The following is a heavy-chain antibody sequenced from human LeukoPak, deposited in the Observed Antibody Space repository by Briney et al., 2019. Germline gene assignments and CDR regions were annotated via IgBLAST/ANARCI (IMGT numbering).Heavy chain of an antibody. Sequence: SGTLSLTCTVSGDSISSSTSYWGWIRQPPGKGLEWIGNIYYRGTTYYNPSLKGRVTISVDTSRNQFSLKLSSVTAADTAVYYCARRRKIVVAGAPQGDAFDIWGQGTMVTVSS. CDR2: IYYRGTT. CDR3: ARRRKIVVAGAPQGDAFDI. J-gene: IGHJ3*02. D-gene: IGHD6-19*01. V-gene: IGHV4-39*01. CDR1: GDSISSSTSY.